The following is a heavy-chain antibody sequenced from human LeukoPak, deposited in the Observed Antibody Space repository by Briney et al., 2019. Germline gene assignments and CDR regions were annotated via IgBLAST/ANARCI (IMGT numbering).Heavy chain of an antibody. CDR2: VSNTGETT. D-gene: IGHD3-22*01. J-gene: IGHJ1*01. CDR1: GFTFSSYG. Sequence: GGSLRLSCAASGFTFSSYGMSWVRQAPGKGLEWISAVSNTGETTYYGDSVKGRFTVSRDNSRKIMYLQMNRLGAEDTAVYYCAKSYNYDTSGPKFFQHWGQGTLVTVSS. CDR3: AKSYNYDTSGPKFFQH. V-gene: IGHV3-23*01.